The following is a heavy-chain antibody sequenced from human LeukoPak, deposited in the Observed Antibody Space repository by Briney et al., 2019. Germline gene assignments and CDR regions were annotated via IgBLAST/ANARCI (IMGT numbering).Heavy chain of an antibody. CDR1: VFTFSTYT. J-gene: IGHJ4*02. Sequence: GGSLRLSCAASVFTFSTYTMNWVRQAPGKGLEWVSSISSTGSYIYYADSVKGRFTISRDNSKNSLYLQMNSLRSEDMDVYYCARDAFNTAMENFDYWGQGTLVTVSS. V-gene: IGHV3-21*04. CDR2: ISSTGSYI. CDR3: ARDAFNTAMENFDY. D-gene: IGHD5-18*01.